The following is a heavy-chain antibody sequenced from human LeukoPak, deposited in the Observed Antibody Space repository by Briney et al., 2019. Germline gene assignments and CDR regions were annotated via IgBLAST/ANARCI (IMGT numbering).Heavy chain of an antibody. CDR1: GGIFSSYT. Sequence: SVKVSCKASGGIFSSYTISWVRQAPGQGLEWMGRIIPILGIANYAQKFQGRVTITADKSTSTAYMELSSLRSEDTAVYYCARDQGINYYDSSGYPQTPSSFDYWGQGTLVTVSS. D-gene: IGHD3-22*01. CDR3: ARDQGINYYDSSGYPQTPSSFDY. V-gene: IGHV1-69*04. J-gene: IGHJ4*02. CDR2: IIPILGIA.